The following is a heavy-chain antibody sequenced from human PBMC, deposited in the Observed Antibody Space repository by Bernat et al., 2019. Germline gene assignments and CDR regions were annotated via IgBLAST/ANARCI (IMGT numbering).Heavy chain of an antibody. CDR1: GFTFSSYA. CDR2: ISYDGSNK. J-gene: IGHJ3*02. D-gene: IGHD3-9*01. CDR3: ARGLCYDILTGGDDADDFDI. V-gene: IGHV3-30*01. Sequence: QVQLVESGGGVVQPGRSLRLSCAASGFTFSSYAMHWVRQAPGKGLEWVAVISYDGSNKYYADSVKGRFTISRDNSKNTLYLQMNSLRAEDTAVYYCARGLCYDILTGGDDADDFDIWGQGTMVTVSS.